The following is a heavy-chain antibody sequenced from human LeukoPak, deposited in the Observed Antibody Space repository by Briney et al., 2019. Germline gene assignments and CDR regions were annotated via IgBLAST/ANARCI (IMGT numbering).Heavy chain of an antibody. V-gene: IGHV1-18*01. CDR3: ARDPTLTTFDS. D-gene: IGHD1-14*01. J-gene: IGHJ4*02. Sequence: ASVKVSCKASGYTFTNYGISWVRQAPGQGLEWMGWISTYNGNTNYAPKLQGRVTMTTDTSTTTVYMELRSLTSDDTAVYYCARDPTLTTFDSWGQGTLVTVSS. CDR2: ISTYNGNT. CDR1: GYTFTNYG.